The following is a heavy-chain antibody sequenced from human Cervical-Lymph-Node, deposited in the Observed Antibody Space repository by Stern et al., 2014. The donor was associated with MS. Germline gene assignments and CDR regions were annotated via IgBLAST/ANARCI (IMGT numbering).Heavy chain of an antibody. CDR2: IVPIFGTA. Sequence: VQLGQSGAEVKKPGSSVKVSCKTSGDTFSSYAISWVRQGPGQGLEWMGGIVPIFGTANYAEKFQGRVTITADVSTNTAYMELSRLGSDDTAVYYCARDSTTGMDVWGQGTTVTVSS. CDR1: GDTFSSYA. V-gene: IGHV1-69*01. J-gene: IGHJ6*02. D-gene: IGHD1-1*01. CDR3: ARDSTTGMDV.